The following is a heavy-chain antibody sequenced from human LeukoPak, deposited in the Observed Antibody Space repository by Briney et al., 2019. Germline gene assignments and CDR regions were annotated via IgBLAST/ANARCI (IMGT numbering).Heavy chain of an antibody. J-gene: IGHJ6*03. CDR2: INPSGGST. CDR1: GYTFTGYY. V-gene: IGHV1-2*02. Sequence: GASVKVSCKASGYTFTGYYMHWVRQAPGQGLEWMGIINPSGGSTSYAQKFQGRVTMTRDTSISTAYMELSRLRSDDTAVYYCARDAIVPAAIGYYYYYYMDVWGKGTTVTISS. CDR3: ARDAIVPAAIGYYYYYYMDV. D-gene: IGHD2-2*02.